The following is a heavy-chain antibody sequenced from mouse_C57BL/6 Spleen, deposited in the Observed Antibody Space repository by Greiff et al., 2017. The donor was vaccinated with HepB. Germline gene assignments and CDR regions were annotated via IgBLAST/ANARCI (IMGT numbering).Heavy chain of an antibody. V-gene: IGHV1-50*01. CDR1: GNTFTSYW. D-gene: IGHD6-1*01. Sequence: QVQLQQPGAELVQPGASVKLSCKASGNTFTSYWMQGVKQRPGQGLEWIGEIDPSDSYTNYNQKFKGKATLTVDTSSSTAYMQLSSLNSEDSAVYYCASGRNGEACWGEGTLVTVSA. CDR2: IDPSDSYT. J-gene: IGHJ3*01. CDR3: ASGRNGEAC.